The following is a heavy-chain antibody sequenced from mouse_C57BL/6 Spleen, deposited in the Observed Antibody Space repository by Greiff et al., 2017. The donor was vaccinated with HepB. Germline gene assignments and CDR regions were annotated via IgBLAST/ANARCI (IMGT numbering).Heavy chain of an antibody. J-gene: IGHJ1*03. V-gene: IGHV1-82*01. Sequence: VQLQQSGPELVKPGASVKISCKASGYAFSSSWMNWVKQRPGKGLEWIGRIYPGDGDTNYNGKFKGKATLTADKSSSTAYMQLSSLTSEDSAVYFCAREEVFITTVVGYFDVWGTGTTVTVSS. CDR1: GYAFSSSW. CDR2: IYPGDGDT. CDR3: AREEVFITTVVGYFDV. D-gene: IGHD1-1*01.